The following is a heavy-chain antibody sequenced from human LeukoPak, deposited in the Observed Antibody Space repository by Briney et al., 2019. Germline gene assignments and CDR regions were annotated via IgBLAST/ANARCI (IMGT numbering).Heavy chain of an antibody. Sequence: GGSLRLSCAASGFTFSSYGMHWVGQAPGKGLEWVAVISYDGSNKYYADSVKGRFTISRDNSKNMLYLQMNSLRAEDTAVYYCAKSMGYYDAFDIWGQGTMVTVSS. V-gene: IGHV3-30*18. D-gene: IGHD2-15*01. CDR3: AKSMGYYDAFDI. J-gene: IGHJ3*02. CDR1: GFTFSSYG. CDR2: ISYDGSNK.